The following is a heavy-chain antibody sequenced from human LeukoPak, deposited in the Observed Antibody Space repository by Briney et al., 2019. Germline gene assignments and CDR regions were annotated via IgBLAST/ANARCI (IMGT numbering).Heavy chain of an antibody. J-gene: IGHJ4*02. D-gene: IGHD2-15*01. Sequence: GGSLRLSCAASGFTFSSYWMSWVRQAPGKGLEWVANIKPDGSEKYYVDSVKGRFTISRDNAKNSLYLQMNSLRAEDTAVYYCAREKDLDINEVVAATYYFDYWGQGTLVTVSS. CDR1: GFTFSSYW. V-gene: IGHV3-7*03. CDR3: AREKDLDINEVVAATYYFDY. CDR2: IKPDGSEK.